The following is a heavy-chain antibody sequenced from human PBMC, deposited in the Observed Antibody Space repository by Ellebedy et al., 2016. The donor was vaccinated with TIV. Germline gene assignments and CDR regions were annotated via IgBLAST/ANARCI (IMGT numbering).Heavy chain of an antibody. Sequence: SETLSLTXTVSGGSISSGGYYWSWIRQPPGKGLEWIAFVYSSGSNYNPSFQSRAAISLDTSKNQFSLKLNSVTAADTAIYFCAKGGASSKWFDSWGQGILVTVSS. CDR2: VYSSGS. CDR3: AKGGASSKWFDS. J-gene: IGHJ5*01. V-gene: IGHV4-61*08. CDR1: GGSISSGGYY. D-gene: IGHD4-17*01.